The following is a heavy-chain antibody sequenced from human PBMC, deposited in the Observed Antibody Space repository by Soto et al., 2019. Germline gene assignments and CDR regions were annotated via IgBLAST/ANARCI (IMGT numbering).Heavy chain of an antibody. CDR3: ARGSDSRDYYYWSWFDP. D-gene: IGHD3-22*01. CDR2: ISSSGSTI. CDR1: GFTFSSYE. Sequence: EVQLVESGGGLVQPGGSLRLSCAASGFTFSSYEMNWVRQAPGKGLEWVSYISSSGSTIYYADSVKGRFTISRDNAKNSLYLQMNSLRAEDTAVYYCARGSDSRDYYYWSWFDPWGQGTLVTVSS. V-gene: IGHV3-48*03. J-gene: IGHJ5*02.